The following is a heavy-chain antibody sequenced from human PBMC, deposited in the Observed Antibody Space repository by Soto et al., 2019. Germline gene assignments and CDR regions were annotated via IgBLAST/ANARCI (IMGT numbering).Heavy chain of an antibody. CDR2: ISGSSRSI. J-gene: IGHJ6*02. D-gene: IGHD3-10*01. CDR1: GFTFSNYA. Sequence: EVQLLESGGGLVQPGESLRLSCASSGFTFSNYAMTWVRQAPGKGLEWVSTISGSSRSIYYADSVKGRFTISRDNSMNTLYLQVNSLSAEDAAVYYCAKRGGMDVWGPGTTVTVSS. V-gene: IGHV3-23*01. CDR3: AKRGGMDV.